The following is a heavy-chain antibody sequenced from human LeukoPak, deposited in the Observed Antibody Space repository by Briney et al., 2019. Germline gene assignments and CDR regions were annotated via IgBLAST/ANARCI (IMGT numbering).Heavy chain of an antibody. CDR1: GGSFSGYY. CDR2: INHSGST. Sequence: SETLSLTCAVYGGSFSGYYWSWIRQPPGKGLEWIGEINHSGSTNYNPSLKSRVTISVDTSKNQFSLKLSSVTAADTAVYYCARDNLYSYCTSTSCQYYFDYWGQGTLVTVSS. D-gene: IGHD2-2*01. CDR3: ARDNLYSYCTSTSCQYYFDY. V-gene: IGHV4-34*01. J-gene: IGHJ4*02.